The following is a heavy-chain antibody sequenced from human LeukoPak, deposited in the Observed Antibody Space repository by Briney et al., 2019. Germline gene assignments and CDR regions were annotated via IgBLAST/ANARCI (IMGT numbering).Heavy chain of an antibody. CDR3: AKRGGMYPAHYFDY. V-gene: IGHV3-23*01. D-gene: IGHD3-16*01. Sequence: TNNSYYWGWVRQAPGKGLEWLSGISPRGGGTYYADSVKGRFTISRDNSKNTLYLQMNSLRAEDTAVYYCAKRGGMYPAHYFDYWGQGTLVTVSS. CDR2: ISPRGGGT. J-gene: IGHJ4*02. CDR1: TNNSYY.